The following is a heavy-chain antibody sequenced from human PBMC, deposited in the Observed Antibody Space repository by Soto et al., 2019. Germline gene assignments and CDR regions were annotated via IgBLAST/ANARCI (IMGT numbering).Heavy chain of an antibody. D-gene: IGHD4-17*01. CDR1: GFTFSSYA. CDR2: ISGSGGST. V-gene: IGHV3-23*01. J-gene: IGHJ4*01. Sequence: GGSLRLSCAASGFTFSSYAMSRVRHAPGKGLEWVSAISGSGGSTYYADSVKGRFTISRDNPKNTLYLQMNSLRAEDTAVYYCANLTMYDYGDYAAYFHYWGHGTLVTVSS. CDR3: ANLTMYDYGDYAAYFHY.